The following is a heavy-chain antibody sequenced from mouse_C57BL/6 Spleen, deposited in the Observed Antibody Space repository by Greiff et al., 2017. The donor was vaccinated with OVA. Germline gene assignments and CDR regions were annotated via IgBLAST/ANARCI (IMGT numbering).Heavy chain of an antibody. CDR3: TTRGKLGAMDY. Sequence: VQLQQSGAELVRPGASVKLSCTASGFNIKDDYMHWVKQRPEQGLEWIGWIDPENGDTEYASKFQGKATITADTSSNTAYLQLSSLTSEDTAVYYCTTRGKLGAMDYWGQGTSVTVSS. CDR1: GFNIKDDY. CDR2: IDPENGDT. V-gene: IGHV14-4*01. J-gene: IGHJ4*01.